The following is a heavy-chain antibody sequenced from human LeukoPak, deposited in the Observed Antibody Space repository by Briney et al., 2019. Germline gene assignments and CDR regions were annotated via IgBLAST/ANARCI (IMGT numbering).Heavy chain of an antibody. J-gene: IGHJ6*03. CDR2: INPNSGGT. D-gene: IGHD1-1*01. Sequence: ASVKVSCEASGYTFTGYYMHWVRQAPGQGLEWMGWINPNSGGTNYAQKFQGRVTMTRDTSISTAYMELSRLRSDDTAVYYCARGYNWNDYYYYMDVWGKGTTVTVSS. CDR3: ARGYNWNDYYYYMDV. V-gene: IGHV1-2*02. CDR1: GYTFTGYY.